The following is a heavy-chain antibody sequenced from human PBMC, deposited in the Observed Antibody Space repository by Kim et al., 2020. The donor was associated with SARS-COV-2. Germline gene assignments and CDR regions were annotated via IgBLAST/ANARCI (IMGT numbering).Heavy chain of an antibody. V-gene: IGHV1-58*01. CDR1: GFTFTSSA. J-gene: IGHJ3*02. CDR2: IVVGSGNT. Sequence: SVKVSCKASGFTFTSSAVQWVRQARGQRLEWIGWIVVGSGNTNYAQKFQERVTITRDMSTSTAYMELSSLRSEDTAVYYCAADGSYYDILTGYQWGAFDIWGQGTMVTVSS. CDR3: AADGSYYDILTGYQWGAFDI. D-gene: IGHD3-9*01.